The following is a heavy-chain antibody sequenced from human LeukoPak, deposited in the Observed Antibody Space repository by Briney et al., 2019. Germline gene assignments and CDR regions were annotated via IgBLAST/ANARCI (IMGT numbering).Heavy chain of an antibody. Sequence: SETLSLTCTVSGGSISSSSYYWGWIRQPPGKGLEWIGSIYYSGSTYYNPSLKSRVTISVDTSKNQFSLKLSSVTAADTAVYYCARRGYDFWSGYNYYYMDVWGKGTTVTVSS. CDR1: GGSISSSSYY. D-gene: IGHD3-3*01. CDR2: IYYSGST. V-gene: IGHV4-39*07. CDR3: ARRGYDFWSGYNYYYMDV. J-gene: IGHJ6*03.